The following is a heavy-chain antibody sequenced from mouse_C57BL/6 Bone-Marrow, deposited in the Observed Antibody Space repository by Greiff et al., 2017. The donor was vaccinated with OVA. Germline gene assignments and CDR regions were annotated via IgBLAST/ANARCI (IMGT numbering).Heavy chain of an antibody. D-gene: IGHD2-4*01. Sequence: QVQLQQPGAELVMPGASVKLSCKASGYTFTSYWMHWVKQRPGQGLEWIGEIDPSDSYTNYNQKFKGKSTLTVDTSSSTAYMKLSSLTSEDSTVYYCARLGGIYYDYDGFAYWGQGTRVTVSA. CDR2: IDPSDSYT. J-gene: IGHJ3*01. CDR3: ARLGGIYYDYDGFAY. CDR1: GYTFTSYW. V-gene: IGHV1-69*01.